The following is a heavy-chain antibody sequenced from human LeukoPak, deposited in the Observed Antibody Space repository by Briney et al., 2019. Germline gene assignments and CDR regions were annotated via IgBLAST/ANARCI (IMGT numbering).Heavy chain of an antibody. V-gene: IGHV4-31*03. CDR2: IYYSGST. CDR1: GGSISSGGYY. J-gene: IGHJ1*01. D-gene: IGHD6-19*01. CDR3: ARDLRAGKEYFQH. Sequence: SETLSLTCTVSGGSISSGGYYWRWIRQHPGKGLEWIGYIYYSGSTYYNPSLKSRVTISVDTSKNQFSLKLSSVTAADTAVYYCARDLRAGKEYFQHWGQGTLVTVSS.